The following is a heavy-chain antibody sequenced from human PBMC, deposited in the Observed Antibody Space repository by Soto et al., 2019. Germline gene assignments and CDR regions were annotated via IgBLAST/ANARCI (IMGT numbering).Heavy chain of an antibody. Sequence: QVQLVQSGAEVKKPGSSVKVSCKASGGSFSTYAVNWVRQAPGQALEWMGGIIPIFGTPKYAQKFQDRLTITADESTNIAYIEMRSLRADDTAVYFCARDREQLELSVNYGLDVWGQGTTVTVPS. CDR3: ARDREQLELSVNYGLDV. J-gene: IGHJ6*02. D-gene: IGHD6-6*01. CDR1: GGSFSTYA. CDR2: IIPIFGTP. V-gene: IGHV1-69*01.